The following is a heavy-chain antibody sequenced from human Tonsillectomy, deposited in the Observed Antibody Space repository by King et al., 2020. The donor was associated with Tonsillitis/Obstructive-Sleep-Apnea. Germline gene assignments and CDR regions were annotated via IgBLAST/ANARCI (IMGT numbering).Heavy chain of an antibody. CDR3: ARAGRTCDLILRLNY. CDR1: GFTFSKHA. D-gene: IGHD3-9*01. CDR2: ISYDGRAQ. Sequence: VQLVESGGGVVQPGRSLRLSCADSGFTFSKHAMHWVRQAPGRGLEWVAAISYDGRAQHYGESVKGRFTISRDNSENTRYQQMNSLRAEDTAVYYCARAGRTCDLILRLNYWGPGILVIVSP. V-gene: IGHV3-30*04. J-gene: IGHJ1*01.